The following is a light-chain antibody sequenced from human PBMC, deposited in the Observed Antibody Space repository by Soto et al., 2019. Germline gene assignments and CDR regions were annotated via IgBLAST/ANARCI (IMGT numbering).Light chain of an antibody. CDR1: QSISTL. CDR3: QQSNRFPLT. J-gene: IGKJ4*01. CDR2: GAS. V-gene: IGKV1-12*01. Sequence: DLQMTQSPPSVSASVGDRVTITCRASQSISTLLVWYQQKPGEAPKLLIYGASSLQSGVPSRFSGGGSGTDFTLTISSLQPEDFATYYCQQSNRFPLTFGGGTKVEIK.